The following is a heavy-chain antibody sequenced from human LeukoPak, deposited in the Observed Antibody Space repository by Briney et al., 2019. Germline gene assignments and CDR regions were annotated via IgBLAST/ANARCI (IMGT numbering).Heavy chain of an antibody. CDR2: ISGSGGST. Sequence: GGTLRLSCAASGFTFSSYGMSWVRQAPGKGLEWVSAISGSGGSTYYADSVKGRFTISRDNSKNTLYLQMNSLRAEDTAAYYCARGATDTTRWFDPWGQGTLVTVSS. V-gene: IGHV3-23*01. D-gene: IGHD1-7*01. CDR1: GFTFSSYG. CDR3: ARGATDTTRWFDP. J-gene: IGHJ5*02.